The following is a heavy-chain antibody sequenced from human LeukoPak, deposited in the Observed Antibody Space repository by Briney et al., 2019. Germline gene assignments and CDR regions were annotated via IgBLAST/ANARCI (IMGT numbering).Heavy chain of an antibody. V-gene: IGHV1-3*01. CDR1: GYTFTSYA. D-gene: IGHD2-15*01. Sequence: ASVKVSCKASGYTFTSYAMHWVRQAPGQRLEWMGWINAGNGYTQYSQKFQGRVTITRDTSASTAYMELSGLRSEDTAVYYCARDSGEYYFDYWGQGTLVTVSS. J-gene: IGHJ4*02. CDR2: INAGNGYT. CDR3: ARDSGEYYFDY.